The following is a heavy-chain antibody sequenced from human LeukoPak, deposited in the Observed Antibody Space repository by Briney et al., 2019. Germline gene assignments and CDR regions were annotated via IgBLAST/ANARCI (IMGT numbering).Heavy chain of an antibody. Sequence: PGRSLRLSCAASGFTFSSYGMHWVRQAPGKGLEWVAVISYDGSNKYYADSVKGRFTISRDNAKSTLYLQMNSLRAEDTAVYYCLTIVETDLDAFDIWGQGTKVTVSS. CDR1: GFTFSSYG. V-gene: IGHV3-30*03. J-gene: IGHJ3*02. CDR3: LTIVETDLDAFDI. D-gene: IGHD2-21*01. CDR2: ISYDGSNK.